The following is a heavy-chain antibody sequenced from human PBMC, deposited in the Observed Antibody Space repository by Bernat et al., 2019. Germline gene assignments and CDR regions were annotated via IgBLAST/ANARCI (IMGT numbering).Heavy chain of an antibody. CDR3: ARVMRFYCSGGSCYSRLYDYGMDV. CDR2: ISSSSSYI. Sequence: EVQLVESGGGLVKPGGSLRLSCAASGFTFSSYSMNWVRQAPGKGLEWVSSISSSSSYIYYADSVKGRFTISRDNAKNSLYLQMNSLRAEDTAVYYCARVMRFYCSGGSCYSRLYDYGMDVWGQGTTVTVSS. CDR1: GFTFSSYS. J-gene: IGHJ6*02. D-gene: IGHD2-15*01. V-gene: IGHV3-21*01.